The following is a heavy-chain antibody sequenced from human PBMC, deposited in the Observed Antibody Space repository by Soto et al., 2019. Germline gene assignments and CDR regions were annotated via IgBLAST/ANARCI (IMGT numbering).Heavy chain of an antibody. CDR3: SRHYCSGGSCYYYGMDV. Sequence: SDTLYLTCTVSCDSIRSSNYFWGWIRQPPGKGLEWIGTIFYSGSTYYNPSLKSRVTISVDTSKNQFSLRLTSVTAADTALYYCSRHYCSGGSCYYYGMDVWGQGTTVTVS. J-gene: IGHJ6*02. CDR2: IFYSGST. D-gene: IGHD2-15*01. CDR1: CDSIRSSNYF. V-gene: IGHV4-39*01.